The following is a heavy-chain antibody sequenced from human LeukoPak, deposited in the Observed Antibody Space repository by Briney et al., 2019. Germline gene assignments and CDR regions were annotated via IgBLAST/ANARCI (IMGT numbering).Heavy chain of an antibody. CDR3: VTTSGYINY. CDR2: ISGSAGSS. Sequence: GGSLRLSCAASGFTFSSYAMSWVRQPPGKGLEWVSAISGSAGSSYYADSVKGQFTISRDNSKNTLYLQMNSLRAEDTAVYFCVTTSGYINYWGQGTLVTVSS. D-gene: IGHD5-12*01. CDR1: GFTFSSYA. J-gene: IGHJ4*02. V-gene: IGHV3-23*01.